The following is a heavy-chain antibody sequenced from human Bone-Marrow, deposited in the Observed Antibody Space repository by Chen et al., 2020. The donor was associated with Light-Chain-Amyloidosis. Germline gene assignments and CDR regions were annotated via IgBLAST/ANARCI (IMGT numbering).Heavy chain of an antibody. J-gene: IGHJ4*02. CDR3: AHRLKVQGVIGFDY. D-gene: IGHD3-10*01. V-gene: IGHV2-5*02. CDR1: GFSLSTSGVG. Sequence: QITLKESGPTLVKPTQTITLTCTFSGFSLSTSGVGVGWIRQPPGKALEWLALIYWDDDKRYSPSLKSRLTITEDTSKNQVVLIMTNMDPVDTATYYCAHRLKVQGVIGFDYWGQGTLVTVSS. CDR2: IYWDDDK.